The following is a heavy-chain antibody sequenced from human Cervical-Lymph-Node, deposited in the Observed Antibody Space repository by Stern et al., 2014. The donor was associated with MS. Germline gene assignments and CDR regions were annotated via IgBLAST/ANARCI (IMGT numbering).Heavy chain of an antibody. CDR2: IWYDGSNK. Sequence: VQLVESGGGVVQPGRSLRLSCAASGFTFSSYGMHWVRQAPGKGLEWVAVIWYDGSNKYYADSVKGLFTISRDNSKNTLYLQMNSLRAEDTAVYYCARDVDTANYYYYGMDVWGQGTTVTVSS. CDR3: ARDVDTANYYYYGMDV. D-gene: IGHD5-18*01. CDR1: GFTFSSYG. V-gene: IGHV3-33*01. J-gene: IGHJ6*02.